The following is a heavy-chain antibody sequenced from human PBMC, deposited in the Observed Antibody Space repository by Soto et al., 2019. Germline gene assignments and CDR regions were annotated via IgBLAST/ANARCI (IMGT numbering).Heavy chain of an antibody. D-gene: IGHD3-10*01. J-gene: IGHJ6*02. CDR2: IYHSGST. CDR1: GGSICSSNW. Sequence: SETLSLTCAVSGGSICSSNWWSWVRQPPGKGLEWIGEIYHSGSTNYNPSLKSRVTISVDKSKNQFSLKLSSVTAADTAVYYCAREGLGGNYYGSRMDVWGQGTTVTVSS. V-gene: IGHV4-4*02. CDR3: AREGLGGNYYGSRMDV.